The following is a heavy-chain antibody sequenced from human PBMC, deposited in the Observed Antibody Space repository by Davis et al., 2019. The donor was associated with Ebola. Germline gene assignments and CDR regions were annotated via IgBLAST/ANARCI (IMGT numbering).Heavy chain of an antibody. CDR3: ARHLVETSLSHDAFDI. Sequence: GESLKISCAASGFTFSSYAMSWVRQASGKGLEWVAFIRYDGSNEYYADSVKGRFTISRDNSKNTLYLQMDSLRAEDTAMYYCARHLVETSLSHDAFDIWGQGTMVTVSS. CDR2: IRYDGSNE. D-gene: IGHD1-26*01. CDR1: GFTFSSYA. J-gene: IGHJ3*02. V-gene: IGHV3-33*08.